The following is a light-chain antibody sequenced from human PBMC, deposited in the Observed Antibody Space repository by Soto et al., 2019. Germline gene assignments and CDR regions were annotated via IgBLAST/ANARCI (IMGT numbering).Light chain of an antibody. Sequence: DIQMTQSPSSVSASVGDRVTITCRASQGISIWLAWYKQKPGKAPKLLIYTVSSLQSGVPSSFSGSGSGTDFTLTLSCLQPEDFATYYCQKANRFPLTFGGGTTVEIK. CDR3: QKANRFPLT. CDR1: QGISIW. CDR2: TVS. J-gene: IGKJ4*01. V-gene: IGKV1-12*01.